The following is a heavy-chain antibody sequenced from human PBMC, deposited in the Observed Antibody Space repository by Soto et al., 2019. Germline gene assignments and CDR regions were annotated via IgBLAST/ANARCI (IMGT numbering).Heavy chain of an antibody. CDR2: VSHSGST. CDR3: AREEPASRHHDC. J-gene: IGHJ4*02. V-gene: IGHV4-34*02. Sequence: QVQLQQWGAGLLKPSETLSLTCAVYGGSFSDYYWSWIRQTPEKGLEWIGEVSHSGSTTYNPSLKNRVTIAIHTSKNQFSLTLNSVTAADTAMYFCAREEPASRHHDCWGQGNLVTVSS. D-gene: IGHD1-26*01. CDR1: GGSFSDYY.